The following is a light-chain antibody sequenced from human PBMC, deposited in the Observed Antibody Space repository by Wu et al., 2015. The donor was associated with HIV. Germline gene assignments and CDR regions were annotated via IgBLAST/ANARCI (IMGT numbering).Light chain of an antibody. J-gene: IGKJ2*04. CDR3: QQYGSSPGS. CDR2: DAS. CDR1: QSVSIY. Sequence: EIVLTQSPATLSLSPGERATLSCRTSQSVSIYFAWYQQKPGQAPRLLIQDASRRAAGIPVRFSGSGSGTDFTLTISGLEPEDFAVYYCQQYGSSPGSFGQGTKLEIK. V-gene: IGKV3-11*01.